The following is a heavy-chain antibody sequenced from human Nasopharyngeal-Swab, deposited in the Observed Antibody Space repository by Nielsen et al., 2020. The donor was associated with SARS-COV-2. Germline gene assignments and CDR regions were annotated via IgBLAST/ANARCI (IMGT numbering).Heavy chain of an antibody. CDR3: ARETTVTTYWEYYYYGMDV. CDR1: GGSISSSSYY. Sequence: LRLSCTVSGGSISSSSYYWGWIRQPPGKGLEWIGSIYYSGSTYYNPSLKSRVTISVDTSKNQFSLKLSSVTAADTAVYYCARETTVTTYWEYYYYGMDVWGQGTTVTVSS. D-gene: IGHD4-11*01. J-gene: IGHJ6*02. V-gene: IGHV4-39*07. CDR2: IYYSGST.